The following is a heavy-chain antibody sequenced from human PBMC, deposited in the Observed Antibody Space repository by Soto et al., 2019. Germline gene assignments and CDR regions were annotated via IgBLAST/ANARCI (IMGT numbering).Heavy chain of an antibody. J-gene: IGHJ4*02. D-gene: IGHD5-12*01. CDR1: GFTFSDYW. V-gene: IGHV3-7*03. CDR2: IREDGGET. CDR3: ARHAEICVGNDCHRHFDS. Sequence: EVQLAESGGGLVQSGGSLRLSCAASGFTFSDYWMNWVRQARGKGLEWVASIREDGGETHYVDSVKGRFTISRDNARKSLYLQMNNLRVEDTAVYYSARHAEICVGNDCHRHFDSWGQGTLVTVSS.